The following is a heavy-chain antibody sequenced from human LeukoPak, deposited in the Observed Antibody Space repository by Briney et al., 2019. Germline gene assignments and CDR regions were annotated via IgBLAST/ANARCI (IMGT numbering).Heavy chain of an antibody. V-gene: IGHV4-39*01. CDR3: AKHEGCSTTSCTGDWFDP. D-gene: IGHD2-2*01. CDR2: VYYSGTA. J-gene: IGHJ5*02. CDR1: GGSISGSTYY. Sequence: PSETLSLTCTVSGGSISGSTYYWGWIRQPPGKGLQCNESVYYSGTAYYNPSLKSRGTISVDTSKNRFSLKLSSVTAADTAVYYCAKHEGCSTTSCTGDWFDPWGQGTLVTVSS.